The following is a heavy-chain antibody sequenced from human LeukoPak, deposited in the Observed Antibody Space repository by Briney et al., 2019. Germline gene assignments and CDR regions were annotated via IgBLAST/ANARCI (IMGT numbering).Heavy chain of an antibody. J-gene: IGHJ4*02. CDR2: IQYDGSNK. CDR1: GFTFSSYG. Sequence: GGSLRLSCAASGFTFSSYGMHWVRQAPGKGLEWVAFIQYDGSNKYYADSVKGRFTISRDNSRNTLYLQMNSLRGEDTAVYYCANKVAHHLDSWGQGTLVTVSS. D-gene: IGHD1-14*01. V-gene: IGHV3-30*02. CDR3: ANKVAHHLDS.